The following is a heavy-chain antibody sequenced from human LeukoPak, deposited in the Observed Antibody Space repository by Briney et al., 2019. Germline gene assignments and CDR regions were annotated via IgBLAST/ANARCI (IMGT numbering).Heavy chain of an antibody. CDR3: ARHGSITMVRGRLRYYYMDV. CDR1: GFTFSSYG. D-gene: IGHD3-10*01. J-gene: IGHJ6*03. V-gene: IGHV3-30*02. Sequence: GGSLRLSCAASGFTFSSYGMHWVRQAPGKGLEWVAFIRYDGSNKYYADSVKGRFTISRDNSKNTVYLQMNSLRAEDTAVYYCARHGSITMVRGRLRYYYMDVWGKGTTVTISS. CDR2: IRYDGSNK.